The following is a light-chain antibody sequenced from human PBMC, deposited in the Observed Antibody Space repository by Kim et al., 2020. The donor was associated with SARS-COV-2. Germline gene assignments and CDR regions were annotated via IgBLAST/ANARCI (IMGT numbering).Light chain of an antibody. CDR3: QQYGSSPRT. V-gene: IGKV3-20*01. Sequence: LSPAARSTLSCRASQSVSSSYLAWYQQKPGQAPRLLIYGASSRATGIPDRFSGSGSGTDFTLTISRLEPEDFAVYYCQQYGSSPRTFGQGTKLEI. CDR2: GAS. J-gene: IGKJ2*01. CDR1: QSVSSSY.